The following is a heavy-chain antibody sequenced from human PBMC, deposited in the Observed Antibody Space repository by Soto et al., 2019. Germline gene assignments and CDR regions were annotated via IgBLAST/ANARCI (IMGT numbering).Heavy chain of an antibody. Sequence: SETLSLTCTVSGGSISSYYWSWIRQPPGKGLEWIGYIYYSGSTNYNPSLRSRVTISVDTSKNQFSLKLSSVTAADTAVYYCARVGYYYGSGSPLYYNYGMDVWGEGTTVTVSS. CDR3: ARVGYYYGSGSPLYYNYGMDV. V-gene: IGHV4-59*01. J-gene: IGHJ6*04. CDR1: GGSISSYY. D-gene: IGHD3-10*01. CDR2: IYYSGST.